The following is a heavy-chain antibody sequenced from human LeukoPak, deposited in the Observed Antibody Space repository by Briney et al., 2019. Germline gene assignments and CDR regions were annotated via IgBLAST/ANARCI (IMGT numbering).Heavy chain of an antibody. V-gene: IGHV3-48*04. D-gene: IGHD1-26*01. Sequence: PGGSLRLSCAASGFTFSNYNMNWVRQAPGKGLEWVSYISSSSSTIYYADSVKGRFTISRDNAKNSLFLQMNSLRAEDTAVYYCARDRACIVGAFACGMDVWGQGTTVTVSS. CDR2: ISSSSSTI. J-gene: IGHJ6*02. CDR3: ARDRACIVGAFACGMDV. CDR1: GFTFSNYN.